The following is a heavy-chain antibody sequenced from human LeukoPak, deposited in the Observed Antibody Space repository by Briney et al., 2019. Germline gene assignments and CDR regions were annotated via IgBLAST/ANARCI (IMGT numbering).Heavy chain of an antibody. V-gene: IGHV1-8*01. J-gene: IGHJ4*02. CDR2: MDPNIGNT. CDR1: RYTLSSYD. CDR3: ARGQRRSSKTYYFDY. Sequence: ASPKVSPKPSRYTLSSYDINSVPQSTGQGRKCRGGMDPNIGNTGYAQKFQGRATMTRNTSISTAYMELSSLRSEDTAGYYCARGQRRSSKTYYFDYWGQGTLVTVSS. D-gene: IGHD6-6*01.